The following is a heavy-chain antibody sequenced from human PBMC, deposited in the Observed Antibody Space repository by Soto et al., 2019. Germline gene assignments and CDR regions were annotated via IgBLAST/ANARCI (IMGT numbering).Heavy chain of an antibody. D-gene: IGHD6-19*01. CDR1: RVAFSKFT. V-gene: IGHV1-69*01. Sequence: QAQLEQSGGEVKKPGSSVKVSCKASRVAFSKFTVTWVRQAPGLGLEWVGGIIPIFGTANYAQKFQGRVTITADESTSTSYMEVNNLRSEDTAVYYRAKVRYSSPMGYYYGMDVWGQGTTVTVSS. CDR2: IIPIFGTA. J-gene: IGHJ6*02. CDR3: AKVRYSSPMGYYYGMDV.